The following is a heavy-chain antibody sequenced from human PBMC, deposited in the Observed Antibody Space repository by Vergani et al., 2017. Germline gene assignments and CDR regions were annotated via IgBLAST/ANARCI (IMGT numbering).Heavy chain of an antibody. CDR3: ARRDYYYDSSGYYYPPDY. V-gene: IGHV5-51*03. D-gene: IGHD3-22*01. J-gene: IGHJ4*02. Sequence: EVQLVQSGAEVKKPGESLKISCKGSGYSFTRYWIGWVRQMPGKGLEWMGIIYPGDSDTRYSPSFQGQVTISADKSISTAYLQWSSLKASDTAMYYCARRDYYYDSSGYYYPPDYWGQGTLVTVSS. CDR1: GYSFTRYW. CDR2: IYPGDSDT.